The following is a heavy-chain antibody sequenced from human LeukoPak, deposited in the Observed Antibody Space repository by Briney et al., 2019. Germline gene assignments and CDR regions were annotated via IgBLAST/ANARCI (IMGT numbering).Heavy chain of an antibody. D-gene: IGHD5-18*01. Sequence: GGSLRLSCAASGFTFSSYWMSWVRQAPGKGLEWVANIKQDGSEKYYVDSVKGRFTISRDNAKNSLYLRMNSRRAEDTAVYYCARDRYSYGGIYYYYMDVWGKGTTVTVSS. V-gene: IGHV3-7*01. J-gene: IGHJ6*03. CDR2: IKQDGSEK. CDR3: ARDRYSYGGIYYYYMDV. CDR1: GFTFSSYW.